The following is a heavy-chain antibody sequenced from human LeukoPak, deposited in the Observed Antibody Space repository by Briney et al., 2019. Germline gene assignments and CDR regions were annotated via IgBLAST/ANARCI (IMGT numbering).Heavy chain of an antibody. Sequence: SETLSLTCTVSGGSISSYYWSWIRQPAGKGLEWIGRIYTSGSTNYNPSLKSRVTISVDKSKNQFSLKLSSVTAADTAAYYCARDRIAAAGEEYFQHWGQGTLVTVSS. D-gene: IGHD6-13*01. V-gene: IGHV4-4*07. CDR2: IYTSGST. CDR3: ARDRIAAAGEEYFQH. CDR1: GGSISSYY. J-gene: IGHJ1*01.